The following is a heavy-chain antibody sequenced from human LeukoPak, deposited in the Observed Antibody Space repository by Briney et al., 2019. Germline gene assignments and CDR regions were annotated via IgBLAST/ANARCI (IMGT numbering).Heavy chain of an antibody. CDR2: INPSGGST. Sequence: ASVKVSCKASGYTFTSYYMHWVRQAPGQGLEWMGIINPSGGSTSYAQKFQERVTITKDMSTSTAYMELSSLRSEDTPVYYCAAGGMATTQNWGQGTLVTVSS. J-gene: IGHJ1*01. V-gene: IGHV1-46*01. D-gene: IGHD5-24*01. CDR3: AAGGMATTQN. CDR1: GYTFTSYY.